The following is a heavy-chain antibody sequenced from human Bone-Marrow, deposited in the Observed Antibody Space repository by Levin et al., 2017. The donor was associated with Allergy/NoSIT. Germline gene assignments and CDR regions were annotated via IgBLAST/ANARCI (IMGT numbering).Heavy chain of an antibody. J-gene: IGHJ6*02. CDR3: TRDDGGVYTTLLTEDYYYYGMDV. D-gene: IGHD5-18*01. CDR1: GFTFDDFT. Sequence: AGESLKISCTASGFTFDDFTMTWVRQAPGKGLEWVGFIRSKTYGRTTEYAASVKGRFTISRDDSKSIAYLQMNSLRTEDTAVYYCTRDDGGVYTTLLTEDYYYYGMDVWGQGTTVTVSS. CDR2: IRSKTYGRTT. V-gene: IGHV3-49*04.